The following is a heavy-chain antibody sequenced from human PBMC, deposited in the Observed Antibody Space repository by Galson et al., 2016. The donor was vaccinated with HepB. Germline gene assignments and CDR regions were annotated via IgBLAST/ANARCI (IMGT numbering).Heavy chain of an antibody. V-gene: IGHV3-74*01. D-gene: IGHD4-23*01. CDR3: ARGHRANSFILDY. J-gene: IGHJ4*02. Sequence: SLRLSCAASGFTSSSYWMNWFRQAPGKEMVWVSRINGDGSSTTYADSVKGRFTISRDNAKNTLYLQMSSLRAEDTAVYYCARGHRANSFILDYWGPGTLVTVS. CDR2: INGDGSST. CDR1: GFTSSSYW.